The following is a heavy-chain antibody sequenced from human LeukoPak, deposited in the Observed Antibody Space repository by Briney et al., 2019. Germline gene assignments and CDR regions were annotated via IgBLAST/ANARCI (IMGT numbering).Heavy chain of an antibody. D-gene: IGHD2-2*01. J-gene: IGHJ5*02. V-gene: IGHV3-21*06. Sequence: GGSLRLSCAASGFTFSSYAMNWVRQAPGKGLEWVSSIGNSPSATYYADSVKGRFTIYRDNAKNSLYLQMSSLRDEDTAVYYCARGGTYCFDGCYGTNLWGQGTLVTVSS. CDR1: GFTFSSYA. CDR3: ARGGTYCFDGCYGTNL. CDR2: IGNSPSAT.